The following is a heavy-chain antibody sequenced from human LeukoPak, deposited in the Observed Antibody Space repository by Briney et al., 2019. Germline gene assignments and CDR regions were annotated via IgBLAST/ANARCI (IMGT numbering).Heavy chain of an antibody. CDR3: VRELGAPAAGAFDL. D-gene: IGHD1-26*01. CDR1: GFTFSSYS. Sequence: PGGSLRLSCVGSGFTFSSYSMNWVRQVPGKGLECVSSMGSSGTKDYYADSVKGRFIISRDNAKNSLFLQMNSLRAEDSALYYCVRELGAPAAGAFDLWGQGTLVTVSS. J-gene: IGHJ3*01. CDR2: MGSSGTKD. V-gene: IGHV3-21*01.